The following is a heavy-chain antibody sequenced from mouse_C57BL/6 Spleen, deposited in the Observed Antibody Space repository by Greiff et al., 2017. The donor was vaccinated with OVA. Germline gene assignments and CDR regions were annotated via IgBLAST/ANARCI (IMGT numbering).Heavy chain of an antibody. CDR1: GFTFSSYA. V-gene: IGHV5-4*01. Sequence: EVQLQQSGGGLVKPGGSLKLSCAASGFTFSSYAMSWVRQTPEKRLEWVATISDGGSYTYYPDNVKGRFTISRDNAKNNLYLQMSHLKSEDTAMYYCARGVHYYGSSYGWYFDVWGTGTTVTVSS. CDR2: ISDGGSYT. CDR3: ARGVHYYGSSYGWYFDV. D-gene: IGHD1-1*01. J-gene: IGHJ1*03.